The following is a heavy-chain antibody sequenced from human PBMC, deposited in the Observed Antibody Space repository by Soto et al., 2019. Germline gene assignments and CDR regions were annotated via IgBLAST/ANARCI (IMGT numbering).Heavy chain of an antibody. CDR1: GYTFITYD. V-gene: IGHV1-8*01. CDR3: ARGLLIAARPVDY. Sequence: GASVKVSCKASGYTFITYDINWVRQATGQGLEWMGWMNPNSGNTGYAQKFQGRVTMTRNTSISTAYMELSSLRSEDTAVYYCARGLLIAARPVDYWGQGTLVTVSS. D-gene: IGHD6-6*01. CDR2: MNPNSGNT. J-gene: IGHJ4*02.